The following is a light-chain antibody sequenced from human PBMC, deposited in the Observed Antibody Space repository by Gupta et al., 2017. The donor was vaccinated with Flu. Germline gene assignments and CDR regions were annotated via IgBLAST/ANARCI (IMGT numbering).Light chain of an antibody. J-gene: IGKJ1*01. CDR3: MQGAHWPWA. CDR1: QGLVYSDGNTY. CDR2: LVS. Sequence: ISCRSSQGLVYSDGNTYLHWFQQRPGQSPRRLIHLVSYRDSGVPDRFSGSGSGTDFTLKISRVEAEDVGIYYCMQGAHWPWAFDQGTKVEIK. V-gene: IGKV2-30*01.